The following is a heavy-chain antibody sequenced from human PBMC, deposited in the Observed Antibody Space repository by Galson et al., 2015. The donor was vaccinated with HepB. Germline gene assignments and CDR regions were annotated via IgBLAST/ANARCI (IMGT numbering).Heavy chain of an antibody. CDR1: GVSISSSTYY. D-gene: IGHD6-19*01. V-gene: IGHV4-39*07. J-gene: IGHJ6*02. Sequence: SETLSLTCTVSGVSISSSTYYWGWIRQPPGKGLEWIGSIHYSGTTHYNPSLKSRVTISVDTSKNRFSLRLNSVSAADTAIYYCARVGMGQWLVSYYYYGMDVWGQGTTVTVSS. CDR3: ARVGMGQWLVSYYYYGMDV. CDR2: IHYSGTT.